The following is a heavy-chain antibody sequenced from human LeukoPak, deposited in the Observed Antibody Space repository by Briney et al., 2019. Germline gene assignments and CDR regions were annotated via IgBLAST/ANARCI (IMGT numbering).Heavy chain of an antibody. CDR3: ATDFYDST. CDR1: GFTFSNAW. J-gene: IGHJ5*02. CDR2: IRSNSDGGTI. V-gene: IGHV3-15*07. D-gene: IGHD3-22*01. Sequence: GGSLRLSCATSGFTFSNAWMNWVRQAPGKGLEWVGRIRSNSDGGTIDYAAPVKGRFTLSRDDSKTTLYLQMNSLQTEDTAVYYCATDFYDSTWGQGTLVSVSS.